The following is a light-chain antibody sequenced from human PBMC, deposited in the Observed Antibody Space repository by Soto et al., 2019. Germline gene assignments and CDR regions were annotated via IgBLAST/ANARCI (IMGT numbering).Light chain of an antibody. CDR1: QGIYSR. CDR3: QQTDDFPLT. V-gene: IGKV1-12*01. CDR2: ATS. Sequence: IQLTQSPSSLSASVGDTVTITCRASQGIYSRLAWYQQKPGKAPELLIYATSTLQNGVPSRFSGSGFGTDFTLSISSLQPEDSASYFCQQTDDFPLTFGGGTKVDIK. J-gene: IGKJ4*01.